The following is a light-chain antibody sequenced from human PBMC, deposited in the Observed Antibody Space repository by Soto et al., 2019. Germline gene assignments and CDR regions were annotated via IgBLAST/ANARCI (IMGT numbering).Light chain of an antibody. CDR1: QSVSRY. CDR2: DAS. V-gene: IGKV3-11*01. Sequence: EIVLTQSPATLSLSPGERATLSCRASQSVSRYLAWYQQKHGQAPRLLIYDASNRATGIPARFSGSGSGTDFTLTISSLEPEDFAVYYCQQRSNWPPLTFGGGTKVEIK. CDR3: QQRSNWPPLT. J-gene: IGKJ4*01.